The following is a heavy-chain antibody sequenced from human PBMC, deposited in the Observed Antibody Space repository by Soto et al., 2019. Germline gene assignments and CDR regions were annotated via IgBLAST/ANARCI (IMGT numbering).Heavy chain of an antibody. Sequence: EVQLVESGGGLVQPGGSLKLSCAASGFTFSGSAVHWLSQASGKGLEWVGRIRSKANNYATAYAASVQGRFTIFRDDLKNTAYLQMNSLKTEDTAVYYCTNPQVYYGMDVWGQGTTVTVSS. V-gene: IGHV3-73*02. J-gene: IGHJ6*02. CDR2: IRSKANNYAT. CDR3: TNPQVYYGMDV. CDR1: GFTFSGSA.